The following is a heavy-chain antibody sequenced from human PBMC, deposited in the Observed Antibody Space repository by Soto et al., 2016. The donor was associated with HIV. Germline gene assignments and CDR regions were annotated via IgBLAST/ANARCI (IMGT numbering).Heavy chain of an antibody. V-gene: IGHV4-59*01. J-gene: IGHJ3*02. D-gene: IGHD4-17*01. CDR2: IYYSGST. CDR3: ARDPRGXYVQGSYGFDI. CDR1: GGSISSYY. Sequence: QVQLQESGPGLVKPSETLSLTCTVSGGSISSYYWSWIRQSPGKGLEWIGYIYYSGSTNYNSSLKSRVTISVDTSKNQFSLKLSSVTAADTAVYYCARDPRGXYVQGSYGFDIWGQGTMVTVSS.